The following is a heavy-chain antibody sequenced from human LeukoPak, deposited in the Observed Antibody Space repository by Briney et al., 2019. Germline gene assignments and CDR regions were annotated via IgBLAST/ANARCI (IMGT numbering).Heavy chain of an antibody. Sequence: ASVKVSCKASGYTFTGYYMHWVRQAPGQGLEWMGRINPSGGSTSYAQKFQGRVTMTRDTSTSTVYMELSSLRSEDTAVYYCARVIVRAVAGRSDTTPTLYYFDYWGQGTLVTVSS. J-gene: IGHJ4*02. CDR2: INPSGGST. D-gene: IGHD6-19*01. CDR1: GYTFTGYY. CDR3: ARVIVRAVAGRSDTTPTLYYFDY. V-gene: IGHV1-46*01.